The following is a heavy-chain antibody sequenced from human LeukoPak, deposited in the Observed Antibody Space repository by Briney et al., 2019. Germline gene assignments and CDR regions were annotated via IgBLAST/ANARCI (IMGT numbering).Heavy chain of an antibody. CDR1: GGSISSGDYY. CDR2: IYYSGST. D-gene: IGHD6-19*01. V-gene: IGHV4-30-4*08. CDR3: ARVSGWYNYFDY. J-gene: IGHJ4*02. Sequence: SETLSLTCTVSGGSISSGDYYWSWIRQPPGKGLEWIGYIYYSGSTYHNPSLKSRVTISVDTSKNQFSLKLSSVTAADTAVYYCARVSGWYNYFDYWGQGTLVTVSS.